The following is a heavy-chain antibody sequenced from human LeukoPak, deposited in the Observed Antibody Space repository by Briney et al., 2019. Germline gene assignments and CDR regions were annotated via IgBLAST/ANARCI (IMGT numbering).Heavy chain of an antibody. Sequence: GGSLRLSCAASGFTFSDYYISWIRQAPGKGLECASYITSSGSGSVIYYADSVKGRFTISRDNAKNSLYLQMNSLRADDTAVYYCARDRGPVVSPSRSPNTGAFDMWGQGTKVTVSS. CDR2: ITSSGSGSVI. CDR3: ARDRGPVVSPSRSPNTGAFDM. CDR1: GFTFSDYY. D-gene: IGHD1-26*01. J-gene: IGHJ3*02. V-gene: IGHV3-11*01.